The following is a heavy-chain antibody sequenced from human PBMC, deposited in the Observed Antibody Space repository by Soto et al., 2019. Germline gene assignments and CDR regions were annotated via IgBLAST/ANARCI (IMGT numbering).Heavy chain of an antibody. CDR3: AKGQAVAPVYYFDY. CDR2: ISYDGSNK. D-gene: IGHD6-19*01. V-gene: IGHV3-30*18. J-gene: IGHJ4*02. CDR1: GFTFSSYV. Sequence: QVQLVESGGGVVQPGRSLRLSCAASGFTFSSYVMHWVRQAPGKGLEWVAVISYDGSNKYYADSVKGRFTISRDNSKNTLYLQMNSLRAEDTAVYYCAKGQAVAPVYYFDYWGQGTLVTVSS.